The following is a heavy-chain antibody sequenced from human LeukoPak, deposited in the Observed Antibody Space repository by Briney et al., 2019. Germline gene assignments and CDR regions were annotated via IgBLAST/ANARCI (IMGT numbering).Heavy chain of an antibody. V-gene: IGHV4-34*01. CDR1: GGSFSGYY. J-gene: IGHJ4*02. CDR3: ARGRLWDSGGWYLLHLFGY. CDR2: INHSGST. D-gene: IGHD6-19*01. Sequence: SETLSLTCAVYGGSFSGYYWSWIRQPPGKGLEWIGEINHSGSTNYNPSLKSRLTISVDTSKNQFSLKLSSVTAADTAVYYCARGRLWDSGGWYLLHLFGYWGQGTLVTVSS.